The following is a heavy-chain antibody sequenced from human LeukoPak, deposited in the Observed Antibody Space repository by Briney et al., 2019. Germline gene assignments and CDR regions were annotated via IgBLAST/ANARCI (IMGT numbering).Heavy chain of an antibody. D-gene: IGHD1-26*01. J-gene: IGHJ5*02. V-gene: IGHV5-51*01. CDR1: GYSFTSYW. Sequence: GESLKISCEGSGYSFTSYWIGWVRQMPGKGLEWMGIIYPGDSDTRYSPSFQGQVTISADKSISTAYLQWSSLKASDTAMYYCARRLIAGATPGATYWFDPWGQGTLVTVSS. CDR3: ARRLIAGATPGATYWFDP. CDR2: IYPGDSDT.